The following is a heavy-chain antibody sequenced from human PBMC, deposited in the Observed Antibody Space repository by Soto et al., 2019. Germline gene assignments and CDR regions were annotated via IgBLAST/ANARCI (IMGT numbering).Heavy chain of an antibody. D-gene: IGHD2-2*01. Sequence: LRLSCTASGFTFGDYAMSWFRQAPGKGLEWVGFIRSKAYGGTTEYAASVKGRFTISRDDSKSIAYLQMNSLKTEDTAVYYCTRDRLGYCSSTSCYETLYWGQGTLVTSPQ. CDR1: GFTFGDYA. CDR2: IRSKAYGGTT. CDR3: TRDRLGYCSSTSCYETLY. V-gene: IGHV3-49*03. J-gene: IGHJ4*02.